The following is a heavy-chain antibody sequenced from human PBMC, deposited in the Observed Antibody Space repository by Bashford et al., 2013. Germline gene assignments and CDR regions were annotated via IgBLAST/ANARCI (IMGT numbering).Heavy chain of an antibody. J-gene: IGHJ4*02. D-gene: IGHD6-19*01. CDR3: AKAGSGWPQYFDY. Sequence: SETLSLTCTVSGGSISSGGYYWNWIRQHPGKGLEWIGYIYYSGSTYYNPSLKSRVTISVDTSKNQFSLKLSSVTAADTAVYYCAKAGSGWPQYFDYWGQGTLVTVSS. V-gene: IGHV4-31*03. CDR1: GGSISSGGYY. CDR2: IYYSGST.